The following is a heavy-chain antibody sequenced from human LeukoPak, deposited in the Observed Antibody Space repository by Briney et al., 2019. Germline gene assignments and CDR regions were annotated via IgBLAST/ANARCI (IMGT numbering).Heavy chain of an antibody. J-gene: IGHJ6*03. V-gene: IGHV4-34*01. Sequence: SETLSLTSAVYGGSFSGYFWYWIRQPPGEGLEWVGEINNSGSTNYNPSLKSRVTISVDTSKNQFSLSLTSVTAADTAVYYCARGLRYFYDSGGYHSTYYYYYYMDVWDKGATVTVSS. CDR3: ARGLRYFYDSGGYHSTYYYYYYMDV. CDR1: GGSFSGYF. D-gene: IGHD3-22*01. CDR2: INNSGST.